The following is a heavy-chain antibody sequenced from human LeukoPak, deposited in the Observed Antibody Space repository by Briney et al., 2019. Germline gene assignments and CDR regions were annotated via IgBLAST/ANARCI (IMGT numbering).Heavy chain of an antibody. J-gene: IGHJ4*02. CDR1: GGSISSPTYY. D-gene: IGHD3-16*02. V-gene: IGHV4-39*01. CDR2: IHHSGST. Sequence: PSETLSLTCTVSGGSISSPTYYWAWIRQPPGQELEWIKTIHHSGSTYDNPSLKSRFTMSTSKHQFFLNLSSVTAADTAVYYCARLGGYHDPPDYWGQGTLVTVSS. CDR3: ARLGGYHDPPDY.